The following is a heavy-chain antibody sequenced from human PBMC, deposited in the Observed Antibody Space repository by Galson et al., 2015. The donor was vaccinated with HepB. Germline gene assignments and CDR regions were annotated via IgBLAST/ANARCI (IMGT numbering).Heavy chain of an antibody. Sequence: SLRLSCAASGFTFSSYWTRWVRQAPGKGLEWVANITQDGSDKYYVDSVKGRFTISRDNAKNSLYLQMNSLRAEDTAVYYCARDGRGGAFDIWGQGTMFTDSS. D-gene: IGHD3-10*01. CDR2: ITQDGSDK. V-gene: IGHV3-7*01. CDR1: GFTFSSYW. CDR3: ARDGRGGAFDI. J-gene: IGHJ3*02.